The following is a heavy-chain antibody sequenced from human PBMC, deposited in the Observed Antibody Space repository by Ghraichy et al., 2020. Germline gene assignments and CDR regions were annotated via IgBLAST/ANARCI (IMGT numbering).Heavy chain of an antibody. CDR2: ILYDGSNK. D-gene: IGHD1-26*01. CDR3: AKLAQGELGTYAFDI. CDR1: GFTFSSYG. V-gene: IGHV3-30*18. Sequence: GGSLRLSCAASGFTFSSYGMHWVRQAPGKGLEWVAVILYDGSNKYYADSVKGRFTISRDNSKNTLYLQMNSLRAEDTAVYYCAKLAQGELGTYAFDIWGQGTMVTVSS. J-gene: IGHJ3*02.